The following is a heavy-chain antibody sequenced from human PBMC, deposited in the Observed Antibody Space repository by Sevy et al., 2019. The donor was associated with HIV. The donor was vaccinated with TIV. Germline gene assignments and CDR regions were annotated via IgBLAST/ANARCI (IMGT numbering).Heavy chain of an antibody. D-gene: IGHD1-26*01. CDR2: IKSKTDAVTR. CDR3: AAGTGSSDFDY. J-gene: IGHJ4*02. V-gene: IGHV3-15*01. CDR1: GFTFREAW. Sequence: GGSLRLSCAASGFTFREAWMSWVRQAPGKGLEWVGRIKSKTDAVTRDFAAPVRGRVSISRDDSANTVYLVMNNLKPDDTGVYYCAAGTGSSDFDYWGQGTLVTVSS.